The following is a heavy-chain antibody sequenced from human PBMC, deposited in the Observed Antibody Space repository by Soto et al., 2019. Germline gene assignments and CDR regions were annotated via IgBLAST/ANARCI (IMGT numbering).Heavy chain of an antibody. Sequence: EVQLLESGGGFIHPGGSLRLSCAASGFSFSSFAMNWVRQAPGKGLEWVSIISGSADSTFYADSVKGRFTIFRENSKRTLYLQINSLRAEDTAVYYCAKTRGAMIYAISVYGMDVWGQGTTVTVSS. V-gene: IGHV3-23*01. CDR2: ISGSADST. D-gene: IGHD2-8*01. J-gene: IGHJ6*02. CDR3: AKTRGAMIYAISVYGMDV. CDR1: GFSFSSFA.